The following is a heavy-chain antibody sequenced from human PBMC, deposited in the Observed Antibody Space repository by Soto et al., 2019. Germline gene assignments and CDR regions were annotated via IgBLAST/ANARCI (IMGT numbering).Heavy chain of an antibody. CDR3: SRDLRIAARPGAGYYYLDV. CDR1: GFTFSSYS. Sequence: GGSLRLSCAASGFTFSSYSMNWVRQAPGKGLEWVSYISSSSSTIYYADYVKGRFTITRDNAKNSLYLQMNSLRAEDSAGYYCSRDLRIAARPGAGYYYLDVWGKGTTVTVSS. J-gene: IGHJ6*03. V-gene: IGHV3-48*04. CDR2: ISSSSSTI. D-gene: IGHD6-6*01.